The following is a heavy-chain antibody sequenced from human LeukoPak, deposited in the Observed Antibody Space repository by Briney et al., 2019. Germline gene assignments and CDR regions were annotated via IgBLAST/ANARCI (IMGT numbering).Heavy chain of an antibody. Sequence: GGSLRLSCAASGFTFSSYAMSWVRQAPGKGLEWVSAISGSGGSTYYADSVKGRFTITRDNSKNTLYLQMNSLRAEDTAVYYCAKSPKYQPNNWFGPWGQGTLVTVSS. J-gene: IGHJ5*02. CDR3: AKSPKYQPNNWFGP. CDR1: GFTFSSYA. V-gene: IGHV3-23*01. D-gene: IGHD2-2*01. CDR2: ISGSGGST.